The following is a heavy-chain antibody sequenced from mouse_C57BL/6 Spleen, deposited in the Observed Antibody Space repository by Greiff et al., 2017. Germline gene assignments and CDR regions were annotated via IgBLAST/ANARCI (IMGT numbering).Heavy chain of an antibody. CDR1: GFSLTSYG. D-gene: IGHD1-1*01. Sequence: VKLEESGPGLVQPSQSLSITCTVSGFSLTSYGVHWVRQSPGKGLEWLGVIWSGGSTDYNAAFISRLSISKDNSKSQVFFKMNSLQADDTAIYYCAPVVATDYYAMDYWGQGTSVTVSS. V-gene: IGHV2-2*01. J-gene: IGHJ4*01. CDR2: IWSGGST. CDR3: APVVATDYYAMDY.